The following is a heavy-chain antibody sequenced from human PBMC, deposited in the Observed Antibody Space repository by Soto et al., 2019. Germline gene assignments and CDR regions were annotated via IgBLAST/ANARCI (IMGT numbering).Heavy chain of an antibody. CDR3: ARDMIVPRLRYLEF. V-gene: IGHV4-30-4*01. CDR2: IYHSGTT. CDR1: GGSISGAEYY. D-gene: IGHD3-22*01. J-gene: IGHJ1*01. Sequence: QVQLQESGPGLVKPSQTLSLTCTVSGGSISGAEYYWSWIRQSPGKGLEWMGNIYHSGTTYYNPSLKSRLSMSMDTSKNQFSLNLRSVTAADTAVYYCARDMIVPRLRYLEFWGQGTQVTVSS.